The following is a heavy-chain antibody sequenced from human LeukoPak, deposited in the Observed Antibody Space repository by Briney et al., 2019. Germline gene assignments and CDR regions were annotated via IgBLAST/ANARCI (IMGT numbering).Heavy chain of an antibody. V-gene: IGHV1-3*01. CDR1: GYTFTHYA. D-gene: IGHD4-11*01. CDR3: ARDDFSTYPGLNYFDY. J-gene: IGHJ4*02. CDR2: TNVGNDYT. Sequence: GASVKVSCKASGYTFTHYAVHWVRQAPGQRLEWMGWTNVGNDYTESSQKFQDRPTITSDTAATTVYMELSSLRSEDTAVYYCARDDFSTYPGLNYFDYWGQGSLVTVSS.